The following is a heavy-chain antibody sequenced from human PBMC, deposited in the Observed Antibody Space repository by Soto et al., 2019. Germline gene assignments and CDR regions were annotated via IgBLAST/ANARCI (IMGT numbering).Heavy chain of an antibody. J-gene: IGHJ4*02. Sequence: EVQLLDSGGGLVQPGGSLRLSCAASGFTFSNYAMSWVRQAPGKGLEWVSTISGNGGSTYYADSVKVRFTISRDNSKNMLFLQINSLRDDDSAVYYCAKRPASIITFDYWCQGTPVTVSS. CDR2: ISGNGGST. V-gene: IGHV3-23*01. CDR1: GFTFSNYA. D-gene: IGHD2-2*01. CDR3: AKRPASIITFDY.